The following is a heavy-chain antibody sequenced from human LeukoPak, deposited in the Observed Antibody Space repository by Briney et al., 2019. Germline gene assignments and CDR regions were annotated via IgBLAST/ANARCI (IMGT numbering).Heavy chain of an antibody. CDR1: GGSISSYY. V-gene: IGHV4-4*07. CDR3: ARMYSSGYDAFDI. J-gene: IGHJ3*02. D-gene: IGHD6-19*01. Sequence: SETLSLTCTVPGGSISSYYWSWIRQPAGKGLEWIGRIYTSGGPNYNPSLKSRVTMSVDTSKNQFSLKLSSVTAADTAVYYCARMYSSGYDAFDIWGQGTMVTVSS. CDR2: IYTSGGP.